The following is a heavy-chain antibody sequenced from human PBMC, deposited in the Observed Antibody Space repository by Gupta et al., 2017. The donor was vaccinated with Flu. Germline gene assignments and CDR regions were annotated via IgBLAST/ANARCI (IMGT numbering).Heavy chain of an antibody. J-gene: IGHJ3*02. Sequence: EVQLVESGGGLVKPGGSLRLSCAASGFTFSSYSVNWVRQAPGKGLEWVSSISSSSSYIYYADSVKGRFTISRDNAKNSLYLQMNSLRAEDTAVYYCARDSTYYYDSSGYWLNAFDIWGQGTMVTVSS. CDR2: ISSSSSYI. D-gene: IGHD3-22*01. CDR3: ARDSTYYYDSSGYWLNAFDI. CDR1: GFTFSSYS. V-gene: IGHV3-21*01.